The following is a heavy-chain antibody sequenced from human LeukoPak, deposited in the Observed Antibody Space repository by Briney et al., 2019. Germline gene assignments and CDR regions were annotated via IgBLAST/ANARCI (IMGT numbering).Heavy chain of an antibody. J-gene: IGHJ4*02. Sequence: SGTLSLTCAVSGVSIAISDWWTWVRQPPEKGLEWSGEISHSGSTAYNPSLKSRVTISIDKSKNQLSLILTSVTAANTAMYYCAQVWGYWGQGTLVTVSS. CDR3: AQVWGY. CDR1: GVSIAISDW. V-gene: IGHV4-4*02. D-gene: IGHD3-16*01. CDR2: ISHSGST.